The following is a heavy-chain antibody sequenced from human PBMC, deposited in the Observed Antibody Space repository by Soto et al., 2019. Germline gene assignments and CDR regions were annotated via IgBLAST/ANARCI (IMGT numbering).Heavy chain of an antibody. J-gene: IGHJ6*02. V-gene: IGHV1-18*01. Sequence: QVQLVQSGAEVKKPGASVKVSCKASGYTFNTYGYNWVRQAPGQGLEWMGWISAHTGKTNYAQKFQDRVTMTTDTSTSTVYVELRGLRSDDTAVYYCARDNTVTAPYFYYGMDVWGQGTTVTVSS. CDR1: GYTFNTYG. CDR2: ISAHTGKT. D-gene: IGHD4-17*01. CDR3: ARDNTVTAPYFYYGMDV.